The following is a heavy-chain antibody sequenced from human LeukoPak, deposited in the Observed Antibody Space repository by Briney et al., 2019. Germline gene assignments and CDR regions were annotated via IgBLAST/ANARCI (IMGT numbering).Heavy chain of an antibody. J-gene: IGHJ4*02. CDR2: ISWNGGST. CDR3: AKAATEYSSSWLDY. Sequence: PGGSLRLSCAASGFTFDDYAMHWVRQAPGKGLEWVSFISWNGGSTYYADSVKGRFTISRDNSKNSLYLQMNSLRAEDTALYYCAKAATEYSSSWLDYWGQGTLVTVSS. V-gene: IGHV3-43D*04. CDR1: GFTFDDYA. D-gene: IGHD6-6*01.